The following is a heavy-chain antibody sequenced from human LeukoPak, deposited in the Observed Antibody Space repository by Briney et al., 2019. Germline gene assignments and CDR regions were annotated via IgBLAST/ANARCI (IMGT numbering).Heavy chain of an antibody. D-gene: IGHD2-2*01. V-gene: IGHV3-49*04. CDR2: IRSRAYGATT. J-gene: IGHJ4*02. CDR1: GFTFGDYG. CDR3: TASDHLYCSSISCHFDY. Sequence: GGSLRLSCTASGFTFGDYGMSWVRQAPGKGLEWVSFIRSRAYGATTQYAASVKGRFTISRDDSKSIAYLQMNSLKTEDTAVYYCTASDHLYCSSISCHFDYWGQGTLVTVSS.